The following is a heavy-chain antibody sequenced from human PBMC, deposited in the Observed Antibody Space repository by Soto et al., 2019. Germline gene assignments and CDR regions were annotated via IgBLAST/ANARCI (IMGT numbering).Heavy chain of an antibody. Sequence: QMQLVQSGAEVKNPGASVTVSCKASGFSFTTYYVHWVRQAPGQGLEWMGRINPSGGGTVYAQKFQGRVSMTRDTSTSIVYMELSSLRFEDTAVYFCARVEGSAARPQDWDQGTLVTVSS. V-gene: IGHV1-46*01. CDR2: INPSGGGT. CDR1: GFSFTTYY. CDR3: ARVEGSAARPQD. J-gene: IGHJ4*02. D-gene: IGHD6-6*01.